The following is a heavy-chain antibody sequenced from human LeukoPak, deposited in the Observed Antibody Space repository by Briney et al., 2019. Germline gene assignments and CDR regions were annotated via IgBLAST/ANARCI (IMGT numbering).Heavy chain of an antibody. CDR3: ARLGEKADFDY. CDR1: GFTFSSYW. J-gene: IGHJ4*02. V-gene: IGHV3-7*01. Sequence: PGGSLRLSCAASGFTFSSYWMSWVRQAPGKGLEWVANIKQDGSESYSVDSVKGRFTFSRDNAKNSLYLQINSPRAEDTAVYYCARLGEKADFDYWGQGTLVTVSS. D-gene: IGHD3-16*01. CDR2: IKQDGSES.